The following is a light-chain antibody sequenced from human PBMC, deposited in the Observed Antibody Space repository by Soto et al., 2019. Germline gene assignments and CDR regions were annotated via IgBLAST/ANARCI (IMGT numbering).Light chain of an antibody. CDR2: TAS. CDR3: QQSFGTVWT. V-gene: IGKV1-39*01. Sequence: DIQMTQSPSSLSASVGDRVTITCRAGQSINAFLNWYQQKPGKAPKLLIYTASTLQTGVPSRFSGSGSGTDFTLTINNLQPEDFAIYYCQQSFGTVWTFGQGTKVDIK. CDR1: QSINAF. J-gene: IGKJ1*01.